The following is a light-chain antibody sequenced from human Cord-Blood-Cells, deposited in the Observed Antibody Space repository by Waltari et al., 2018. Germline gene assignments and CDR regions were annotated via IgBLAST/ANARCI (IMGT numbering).Light chain of an antibody. J-gene: IGLJ3*02. CDR2: EGS. V-gene: IGLV2-23*01. CDR1: TSDVGGYNL. CDR3: CSYAGSSTWV. Sequence: QSALTQPAPVSGSPGQLITISCTGTTSDVGGYNLFSWYQQHPGKAPKLMIYEGSKRPSGVSNRFSGSKSGNTASLTISGLQAEDEADYYCCSYAGSSTWVFGGGTKLTVL.